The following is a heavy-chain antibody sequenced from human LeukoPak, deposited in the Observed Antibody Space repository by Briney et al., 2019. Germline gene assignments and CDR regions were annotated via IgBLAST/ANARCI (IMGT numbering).Heavy chain of an antibody. CDR2: ISGSGADT. Sequence: PGGSLRLSCAASGFTFSSYAMSWVRQAPGKGLEWVSLISGSGADTYYADSVKGRLTISRDNSKNTMYLQMNSLRAEDTAVYYCAKGYYGSGSYYRPQYFDYWGQGTLVTVSS. D-gene: IGHD3-10*01. CDR3: AKGYYGSGSYYRPQYFDY. J-gene: IGHJ4*02. CDR1: GFTFSSYA. V-gene: IGHV3-23*01.